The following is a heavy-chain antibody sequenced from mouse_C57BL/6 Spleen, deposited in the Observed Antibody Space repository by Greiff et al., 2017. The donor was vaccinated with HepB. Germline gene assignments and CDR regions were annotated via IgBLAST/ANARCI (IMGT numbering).Heavy chain of an antibody. CDR1: GYTFTSYW. J-gene: IGHJ2*01. CDR3: AREDGNYPFDY. Sequence: QVQLQQPGAELVRPGSSVKLSCKASGYTFTSYWMHWVKPRPIQGLEWIGNIHPSDSETHYNQKFQDKATLTVDKSSSTAYMQLSSLTSEDSAVYYCAREDGNYPFDYWGQGTTLTVSS. CDR2: IHPSDSET. D-gene: IGHD2-1*01. V-gene: IGHV1-52*01.